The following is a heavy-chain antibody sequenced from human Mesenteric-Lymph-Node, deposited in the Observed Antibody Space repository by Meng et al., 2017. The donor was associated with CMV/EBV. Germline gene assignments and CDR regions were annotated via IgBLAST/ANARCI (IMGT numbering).Heavy chain of an antibody. CDR3: ARASTGYDI. Sequence: SETLSLTCTVSGGSISSSIYYWGWIRQSPGKGLKWIGSVYYGGSTYYNPSLKSRVTISGDTSNNQFSLNLSLVTAADTAVYYCARASTGYDIWGQETMVTVSS. V-gene: IGHV4-39*07. J-gene: IGHJ3*02. CDR1: GGSISSSIYY. D-gene: IGHD6-25*01. CDR2: VYYGGST.